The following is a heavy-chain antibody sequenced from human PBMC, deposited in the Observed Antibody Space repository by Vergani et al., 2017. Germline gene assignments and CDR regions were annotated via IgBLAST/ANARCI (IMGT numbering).Heavy chain of an antibody. CDR3: SGRDSSGYGADMGDYYYYYGMDV. J-gene: IGHJ6*02. CDR2: IIPSLGIE. D-gene: IGHD3-22*01. CDR1: GGTFSSYA. V-gene: IGHV1-69*04. Sequence: QVQLVQSGAEVKKPGSSVKVSCKASGGTFSSYAISWVRQAPGQGLEWMGRIIPSLGIENYAQKFQGRVTITEGKSTSTAYMELSSLRAEDTAVYYCSGRDSSGYGADMGDYYYYYGMDVWGQGTTVTVSS.